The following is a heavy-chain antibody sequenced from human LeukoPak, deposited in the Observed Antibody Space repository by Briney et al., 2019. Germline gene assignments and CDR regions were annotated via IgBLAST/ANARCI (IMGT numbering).Heavy chain of an antibody. V-gene: IGHV3-7*01. Sequence: PGGSLRLSCAASGFSFSTYWTSWVRQTPEKGLEFVANIDQGGSVRNYMDSLKGRCTISGDNAKKSLYLEINSLRADDTAVYYCARDPESSSFDLWGRGALVTVSS. CDR1: GFSFSTYW. CDR2: IDQGGSVR. CDR3: ARDPESSSFDL. J-gene: IGHJ4*02. D-gene: IGHD6-13*01.